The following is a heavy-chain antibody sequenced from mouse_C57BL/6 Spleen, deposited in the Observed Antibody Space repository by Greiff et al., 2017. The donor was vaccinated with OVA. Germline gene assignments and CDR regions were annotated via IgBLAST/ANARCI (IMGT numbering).Heavy chain of an antibody. V-gene: IGHV3-6*01. CDR3: ARDTTVPYFDV. CDR2: ISYDGSN. D-gene: IGHD1-1*01. Sequence: EVQLQQSGPGLVKPSQSLSLTCSVTGYSITSGYYWNWIRQFPGNKLEWMGYISYDGSNNYNPSLKNRISITRDTSKNQFFLKLNSVTTEDTATYYCARDTTVPYFDVWGTGTTVTVSS. J-gene: IGHJ1*03. CDR1: GYSITSGYY.